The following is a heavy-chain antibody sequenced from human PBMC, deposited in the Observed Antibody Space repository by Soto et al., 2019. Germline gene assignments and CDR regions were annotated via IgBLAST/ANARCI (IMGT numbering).Heavy chain of an antibody. CDR2: MNPNSGNT. V-gene: IGHV1-8*01. CDR3: ARLHEQPYDAFDI. J-gene: IGHJ3*02. Sequence: ASVKVSCKASGYTFTSYDINWVRQATGQGLEWMGWMNPNSGNTGYAQKFQGRVTMTRNTSISTAYMELSSLRSEDTAVYYCARLHEQPYDAFDIWGQGTMVTVSS. CDR1: GYTFTSYD. D-gene: IGHD6-13*01.